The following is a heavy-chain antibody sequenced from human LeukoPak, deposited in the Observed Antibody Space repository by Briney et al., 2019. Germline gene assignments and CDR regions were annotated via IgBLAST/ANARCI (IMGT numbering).Heavy chain of an antibody. V-gene: IGHV4-59*01. D-gene: IGHD6-13*01. Sequence: SETLALTCTVSGGPIRSYYWSWMRQPPGKGLEWIGNIHYSESTNFNPSLKSRVAIAVDTSKNQFSLSMRSVTAADTAVYYCARVSAAGMEFHYGMDVWGQGTTVFVSS. CDR1: GGPIRSYY. CDR3: ARVSAAGMEFHYGMDV. J-gene: IGHJ6*02. CDR2: IHYSEST.